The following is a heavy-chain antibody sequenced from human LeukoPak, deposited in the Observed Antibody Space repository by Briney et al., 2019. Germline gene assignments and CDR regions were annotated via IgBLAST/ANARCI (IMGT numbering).Heavy chain of an antibody. D-gene: IGHD3-22*01. CDR3: AKVHYYESSGYLGAFDI. V-gene: IGHV3-23*01. J-gene: IGHJ3*02. CDR1: GFTFSSYA. CDR2: ISGSGVST. Sequence: PGGSLRLSCAASGFTFSSYAMSWVRQAPWKGLDWVSTISGSGVSTYYADSVKGRFTISGDNSKNTLYLQMNSLRAEDTAAYYCAKVHYYESSGYLGAFDIWGQGTMVTVSS.